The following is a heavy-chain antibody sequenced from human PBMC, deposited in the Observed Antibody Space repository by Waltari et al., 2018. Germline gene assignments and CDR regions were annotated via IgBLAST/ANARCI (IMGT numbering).Heavy chain of an antibody. J-gene: IGHJ3*02. V-gene: IGHV3-48*01. Sequence: EVQLVESGGGLVQPGGSLRLSCAASGFTFSTYSLNWVRRAPGKGLELVSYISSSTSTTYYADSVKGRFTISRDNAKNSLYLQMNSLRAEDTAVYYCARGRDGYSQDVFDIWGQGTMVSVSS. D-gene: IGHD5-18*01. CDR3: ARGRDGYSQDVFDI. CDR2: ISSSTSTT. CDR1: GFTFSTYS.